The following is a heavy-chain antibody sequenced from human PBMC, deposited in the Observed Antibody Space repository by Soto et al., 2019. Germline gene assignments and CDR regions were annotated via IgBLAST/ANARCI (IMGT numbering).Heavy chain of an antibody. CDR3: AKDKRGRVILRYFEYYYGMDV. Sequence: PGGSLRLSCAASGFTFSSYAMSWVRQAPGKGLEWVSAISGSGGSTYYADSVKGRFTISRDNSKNTLYLQMNSLRAEDTAVYYCAKDKRGRVILRYFEYYYGMDVWGQGSTVTVSS. CDR1: GFTFSSYA. CDR2: ISGSGGST. V-gene: IGHV3-23*01. D-gene: IGHD3-9*01. J-gene: IGHJ6*02.